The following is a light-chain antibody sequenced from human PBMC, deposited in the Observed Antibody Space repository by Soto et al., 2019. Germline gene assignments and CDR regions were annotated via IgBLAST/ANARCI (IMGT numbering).Light chain of an antibody. CDR3: QQRTNWPLP. CDR1: QSVSTY. J-gene: IGKJ4*01. Sequence: EIVLTQSPGTLSLSPGERATLSCRASQSVSTYLAWYQQKPGQAPRLLIYDASKRAAGIPARFSGSGPETDFTLTISSLEPEDCAVYYCQQRTNWPLPFGGGTKVEIK. CDR2: DAS. V-gene: IGKV3-11*01.